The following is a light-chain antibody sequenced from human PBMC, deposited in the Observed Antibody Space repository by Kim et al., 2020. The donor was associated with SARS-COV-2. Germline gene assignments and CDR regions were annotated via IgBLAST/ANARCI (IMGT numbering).Light chain of an antibody. J-gene: IGLJ3*02. V-gene: IGLV3-19*01. CDR1: SLRSYY. CDR3: NSRDSSGNHWV. CDR2: GKN. Sequence: ALGQTVRITCRGGSLRSYYANWYQQRPGQAPVLVIYGKNNRPSGIPDRFSGSSSGNTASLTITGAQAEDEADYYCNSRDSSGNHWVFGGGTQLTVL.